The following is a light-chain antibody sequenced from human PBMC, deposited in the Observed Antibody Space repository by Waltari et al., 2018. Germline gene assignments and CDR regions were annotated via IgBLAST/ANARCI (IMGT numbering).Light chain of an antibody. Sequence: DIVMTQSPDSLAVSLCERATINCKSSQTIFYGSNNKNYLAWYQQKPRQPPRLLLYWASTRESGVPDRFSGSGSGTDFTLTISSLQAEDVAVYYCQQYYDTPLSFGGGTKVEIK. J-gene: IGKJ4*01. CDR2: WAS. CDR3: QQYYDTPLS. CDR1: QTIFYGSNNKNY. V-gene: IGKV4-1*01.